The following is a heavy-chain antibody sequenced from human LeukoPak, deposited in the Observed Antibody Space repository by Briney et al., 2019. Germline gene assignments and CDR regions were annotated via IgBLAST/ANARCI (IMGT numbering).Heavy chain of an antibody. Sequence: SVTVSCKASGGTFSSYTISWVRQAPGQGLEWVGRIIPILGIANYAQKFQGRVTITADKSTSTAYMELSSLRSEDTAVYYCARGEVPAANVGFDPWGQGTLVTVSA. D-gene: IGHD2-2*01. CDR2: IIPILGIA. V-gene: IGHV1-69*02. J-gene: IGHJ5*02. CDR3: ARGEVPAANVGFDP. CDR1: GGTFSSYT.